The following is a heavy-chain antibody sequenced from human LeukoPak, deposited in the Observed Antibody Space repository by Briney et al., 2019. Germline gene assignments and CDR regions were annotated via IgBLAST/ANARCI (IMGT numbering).Heavy chain of an antibody. V-gene: IGHV3-48*03. CDR2: ISSSGSTI. J-gene: IGHJ3*02. CDR1: GFTFSSYE. CDR3: AREEGGYYYDAFDI. D-gene: IGHD3-22*01. Sequence: GGSLRLSCAASGFTFSSYEMNWVRQAPGKGLEWVSYISSSGSTIYYADSVKGRFTISRDNVKNSLYLQMNSLRAEDTAVYYCAREEGGYYYDAFDIWGQGTMVTVSS.